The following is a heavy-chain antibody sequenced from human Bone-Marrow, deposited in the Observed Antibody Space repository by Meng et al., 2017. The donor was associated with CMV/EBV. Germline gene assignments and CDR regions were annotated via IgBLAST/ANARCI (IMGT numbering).Heavy chain of an antibody. J-gene: IGHJ4*02. CDR1: GGSFSGYY. Sequence: GSLRLSCAVYGGSFSGYYWSWIRQPPGKGLEWIGEINHSGSTNYNPSLKSRVTISVDTSKNQFSLKLSSVTAADTAVYYCARHPLGSTSSHFDYWAREPWSPSPQ. CDR2: INHSGST. D-gene: IGHD2/OR15-2a*01. V-gene: IGHV4-34*01. CDR3: ARHPLGSTSSHFDY.